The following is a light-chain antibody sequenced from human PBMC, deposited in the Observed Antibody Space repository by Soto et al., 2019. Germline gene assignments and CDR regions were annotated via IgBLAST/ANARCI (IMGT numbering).Light chain of an antibody. CDR2: EVS. V-gene: IGLV2-8*01. Sequence: QSVLTQSPSASGSPGQSVTISCTGTSSDVGNYKYVSWYQQHPGKAPKLMIYEVSKRPSGVPARFSGYKSGNSASLTVSGLQVEDEADYYCSSYAGSNLWVFGGGTKLTVL. CDR1: SSDVGNYKY. J-gene: IGLJ3*02. CDR3: SSYAGSNLWV.